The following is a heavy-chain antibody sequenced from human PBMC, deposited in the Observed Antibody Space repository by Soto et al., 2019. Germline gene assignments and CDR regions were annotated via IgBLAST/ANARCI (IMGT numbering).Heavy chain of an antibody. D-gene: IGHD3-3*01. CDR1: GFTFSSYA. V-gene: IGHV3-23*01. Sequence: GGSLRLSCAASGFTFSSYAMSWVRQAPGKGLEWVSAISGSGGSTYYADSVKGRFTISRDNSKNMLYLQMNSLRAEDTAVYYCAKDRADGPLLRFLEWLLYTLDYWGQGTLVTVSS. J-gene: IGHJ4*02. CDR3: AKDRADGPLLRFLEWLLYTLDY. CDR2: ISGSGGST.